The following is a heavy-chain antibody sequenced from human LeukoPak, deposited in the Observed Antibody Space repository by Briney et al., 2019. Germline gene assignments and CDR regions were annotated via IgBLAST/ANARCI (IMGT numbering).Heavy chain of an antibody. V-gene: IGHV4-59*01. CDR2: KHYSGST. J-gene: IGHJ4*02. CDR3: ARLTVVKNADDY. D-gene: IGHD4-23*01. CDR1: GGSISGNS. Sequence: PSETLSLTCTVSGGSISGNSWSWIRQSPGKGLEWIGYKHYSGSTNYNPSLKSRVTISVDTSKNQLSLNLSSLTAADTAVYHCARLTVVKNADDYWGQGTLVTVSS.